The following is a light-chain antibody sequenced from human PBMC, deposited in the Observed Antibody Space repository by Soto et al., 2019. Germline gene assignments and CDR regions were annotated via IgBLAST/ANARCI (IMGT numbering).Light chain of an antibody. V-gene: IGLV2-11*01. J-gene: IGLJ1*01. CDR2: DVS. CDR1: SSDVGGYNY. Sequence: QSALTQPPSVSGSPGQSVTISCTGTSSDVGGYNYVSWYQQHPGKAPKVMIYDVSKRPSGVPDRFSGSKSGNTASLTISGLQAEDEADYYCCLNAGSLEVFGTGIKLTVL. CDR3: CLNAGSLEV.